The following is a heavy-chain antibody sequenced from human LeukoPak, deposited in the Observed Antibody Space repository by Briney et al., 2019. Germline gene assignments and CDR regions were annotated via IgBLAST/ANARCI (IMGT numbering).Heavy chain of an antibody. CDR2: IYYSGST. CDR1: GGSISSHY. Sequence: SETLSLTCTVSGGSISSHYWSWIRQPPGKGLEWIGYIYYSGSTNYNPSLKSRVTISVDTSKNQFSLKLSSVTAADTAVYYRARGTGEYYYYYYMDVWGKGTTVTVSS. J-gene: IGHJ6*03. D-gene: IGHD3-16*01. V-gene: IGHV4-59*11. CDR3: ARGTGEYYYYYYMDV.